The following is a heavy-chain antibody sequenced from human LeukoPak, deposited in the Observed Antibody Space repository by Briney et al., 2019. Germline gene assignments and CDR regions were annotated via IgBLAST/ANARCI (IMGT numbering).Heavy chain of an antibody. V-gene: IGHV3-53*01. CDR3: ARRAGAYSHPYDY. CDR1: GLPFSDAW. CDR2: IYSDNT. Sequence: GGSLRLSCTVSGLPFSDAWMSWVRQAPGKGLEWVSFIYSDNTHYSDSVKGRFTISRDNSKNTLYLQMNSLRAEDTAVYYCARRAGAYSHPYDYWGQGTLVTVSS. J-gene: IGHJ4*02. D-gene: IGHD4/OR15-4a*01.